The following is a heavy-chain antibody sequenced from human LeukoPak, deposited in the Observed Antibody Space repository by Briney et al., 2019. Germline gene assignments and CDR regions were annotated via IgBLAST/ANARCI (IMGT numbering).Heavy chain of an antibody. V-gene: IGHV1-8*03. J-gene: IGHJ5*02. CDR2: MNPNSGNT. CDR3: ASYIAAASNWFDP. Sequence: GASVKVSCKASGYTFTSYDINWVRQATGQGLEWMGWMNPNSGNTGYAQKFQGRVTITRNTSISTAYMELSSLRSEDTAVYYCASYIAAASNWFDPWGQGTLVTVSS. D-gene: IGHD6-13*01. CDR1: GYTFTSYD.